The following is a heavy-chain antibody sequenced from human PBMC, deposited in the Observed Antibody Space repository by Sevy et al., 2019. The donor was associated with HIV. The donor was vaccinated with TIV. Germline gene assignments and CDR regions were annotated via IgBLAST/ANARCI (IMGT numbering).Heavy chain of an antibody. Sequence: GGSLRLSCAASGFTFSDYDMSWIRQAPGKGLEWVSYISTSTTYINYADSVKGRFSISRDKARNSLYLQMNSLRAEDTAVYYCARVRYTSSVYFFDYWGQGTLVTVSS. V-gene: IGHV3-11*06. CDR1: GFTFSDYD. J-gene: IGHJ4*02. CDR2: ISTSTTYI. D-gene: IGHD6-13*01. CDR3: ARVRYTSSVYFFDY.